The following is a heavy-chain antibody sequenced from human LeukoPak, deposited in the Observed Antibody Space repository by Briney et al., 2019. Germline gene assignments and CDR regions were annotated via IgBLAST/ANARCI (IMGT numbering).Heavy chain of an antibody. Sequence: SETLSLTCTVSGGSISSYYWSWIRQPPGKGLEWIGYIYYSGSTNYNPSLKSRVTISVDTSKNQFSLKLSSVTAADTAVYYCARQGRDFWSGYYFDYWGQGTLVTVSS. CDR3: ARQGRDFWSGYYFDY. CDR2: IYYSGST. V-gene: IGHV4-59*08. CDR1: GGSISSYY. D-gene: IGHD3-3*01. J-gene: IGHJ4*02.